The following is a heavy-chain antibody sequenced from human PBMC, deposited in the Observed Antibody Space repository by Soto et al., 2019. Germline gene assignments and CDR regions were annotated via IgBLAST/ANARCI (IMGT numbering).Heavy chain of an antibody. Sequence: SVKVSCKASGYTFTSYYMHWVRQAPGQGLEWMGIINPSGGSTNYAQKFQGRVTITADESTSTAYMELSSLRSEDTAVYYCAIPIVARPYYYYGMDVWGQGTTVTVSS. V-gene: IGHV1-46*01. CDR2: INPSGGST. D-gene: IGHD5-12*01. J-gene: IGHJ6*02. CDR3: AIPIVARPYYYYGMDV. CDR1: GYTFTSYY.